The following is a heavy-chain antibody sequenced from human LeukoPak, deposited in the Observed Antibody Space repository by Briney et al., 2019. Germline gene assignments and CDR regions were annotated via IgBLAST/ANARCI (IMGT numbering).Heavy chain of an antibody. CDR2: IYYRGNT. D-gene: IGHD3-22*01. J-gene: IGHJ4*02. CDR1: GGSISSYY. Sequence: PSETLSLTCTVSGGSISSYYWSWIRQPPGKGLEWIGYIYYRGNTNYNPSLKSRVTISVDTSKNQFSLKLSSVTAADTAVYYCARGYYDSSGYWLSYFDYWGQGTLVTVSS. CDR3: ARGYYDSSGYWLSYFDY. V-gene: IGHV4-59*01.